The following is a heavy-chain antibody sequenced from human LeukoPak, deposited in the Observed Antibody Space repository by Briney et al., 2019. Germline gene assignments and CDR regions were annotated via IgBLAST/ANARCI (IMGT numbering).Heavy chain of an antibody. CDR3: ARTTVTTSYYYYYMDV. CDR1: GFTFSSYS. V-gene: IGHV3-20*01. Sequence: PGGSLRLSCAASGFTFSSYSMNWVRQAPGKGLEWVSGINWNGGSTVYADSVEGRFTISRDNAKNSLYLQMNSLRAEDTALYHCARTTVTTSYYYYYMDVWGKGTTVTISS. J-gene: IGHJ6*03. CDR2: INWNGGST. D-gene: IGHD4-17*01.